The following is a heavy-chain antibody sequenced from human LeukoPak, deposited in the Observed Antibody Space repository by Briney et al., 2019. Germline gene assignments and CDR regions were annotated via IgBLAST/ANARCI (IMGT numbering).Heavy chain of an antibody. V-gene: IGHV3-23*01. CDR3: ANSSLA. CDR1: GFTFSSYA. Sequence: PGGSLRRSCAASGFTFSSYALTWLRQAPGKGLEWVSSISDSGDRTHYADSVKGRFTISRVNSKNTLFLQMSNLRTEDTAVYYCANSSLAWGQGTLVTVSS. J-gene: IGHJ4*02. CDR2: ISDSGDRT. D-gene: IGHD6-6*01.